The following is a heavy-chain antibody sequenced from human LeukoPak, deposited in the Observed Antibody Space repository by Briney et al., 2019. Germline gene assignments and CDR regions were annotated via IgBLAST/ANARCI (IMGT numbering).Heavy chain of an antibody. D-gene: IGHD3-10*01. CDR2: ISDSGKT. CDR1: GASITSNDYS. CDR3: ARLRVAMVRGVPYFDS. V-gene: IGHV4-39*01. J-gene: IGHJ4*02. Sequence: PSETLSLTCTVSGASITSNDYSWSWIRQPSGKGLEWIGMISDSGKTYFNPSLKSRVTISADTSKNQFSLRQTSLTAADTAVYCCARLRVAMVRGVPYFDSWGQGALVTVSS.